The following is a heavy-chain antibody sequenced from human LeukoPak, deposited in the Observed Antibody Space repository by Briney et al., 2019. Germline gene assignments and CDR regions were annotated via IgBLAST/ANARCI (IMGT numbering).Heavy chain of an antibody. CDR3: ARDGITCTRDY. D-gene: IGHD1-7*01. CDR2: INENGRET. V-gene: IGHV3-7*01. J-gene: IGHJ4*02. CDR1: GFIFGDFW. Sequence: GGSLRLSCAASGFIFGDFWMVWVRQAPGKGLEWVASINENGRETYYAASVTGRFTISRDTAMNSVYLQMSALRAEDTAVYYCARDGITCTRDYWGQGALVTVSS.